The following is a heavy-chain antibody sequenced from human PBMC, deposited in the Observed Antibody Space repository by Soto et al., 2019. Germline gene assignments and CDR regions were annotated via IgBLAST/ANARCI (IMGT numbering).Heavy chain of an antibody. CDR2: IRSKAYGGTT. J-gene: IGHJ6*02. D-gene: IGHD3-22*01. CDR3: TFPYYDSSGYYLDYYYGMDV. V-gene: IGHV3-49*03. CDR1: GFTFGDYA. Sequence: PGGSLRLSCTASGFTFGDYAMSWFRQAPGKGLEWVGFIRSKAYGGTTEYAASVKGRFTISRDDSKSIAYLQMNSLKTEDTAVYYCTFPYYDSSGYYLDYYYGMDVWGQGTTVTVSS.